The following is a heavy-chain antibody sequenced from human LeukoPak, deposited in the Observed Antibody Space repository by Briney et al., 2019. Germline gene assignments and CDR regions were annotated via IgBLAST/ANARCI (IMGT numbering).Heavy chain of an antibody. CDR1: GNTFSSYE. CDR3: ARGNYFGSGSFDN. J-gene: IGHJ4*02. D-gene: IGHD3-10*01. CDR2: MNPTSGNT. Sequence: ASVKVSCKASGNTFSSYEINWVRQATGQGLEWLGWMNPTSGNTGYAQKFKGRVTMTRNNSISTAYMELSSLRSEDTAVYYCARGNYFGSGSFDNWGQGTLVTVSS. V-gene: IGHV1-8*01.